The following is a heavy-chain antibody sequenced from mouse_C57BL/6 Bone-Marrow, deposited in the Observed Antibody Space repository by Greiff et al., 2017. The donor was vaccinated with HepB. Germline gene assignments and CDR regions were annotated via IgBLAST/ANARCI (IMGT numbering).Heavy chain of an antibody. D-gene: IGHD2-4*01. CDR3: ARNTDYGWFAY. Sequence: QVHVKQPGAELVRPGTSVKLSCKASGYTFTSYWMHWVKQRPGQGLEWIGVIDPSDSYTNYNQKFKGKATLTVDTSSSTAYMQLSSLTSEDSAVYYCARNTDYGWFAYWGQGTLVTVSA. V-gene: IGHV1-59*01. CDR1: GYTFTSYW. J-gene: IGHJ3*01. CDR2: IDPSDSYT.